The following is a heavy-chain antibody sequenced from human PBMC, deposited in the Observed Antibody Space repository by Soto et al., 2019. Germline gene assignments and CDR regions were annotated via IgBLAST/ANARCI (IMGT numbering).Heavy chain of an antibody. J-gene: IGHJ3*01. CDR2: IYWDDDK. V-gene: IGHV2-5*02. CDR3: AHRLETGYCNTSSCRGAFDV. CDR1: GFSLTTSGVG. Sequence: QITLKESGPTLVKPTQTLTLTCTFSGFSLTTSGVGVGWIRQPPGKALEWLALIYWDDDKRYSTSLKTRLTMTKDTSKHKWLLTMTNMGPVDTATYYCAHRLETGYCNTSSCRGAFDVWGQGTMVSVSS. D-gene: IGHD2-2*01.